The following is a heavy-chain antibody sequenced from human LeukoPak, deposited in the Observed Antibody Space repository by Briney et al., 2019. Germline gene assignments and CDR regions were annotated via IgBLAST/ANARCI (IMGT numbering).Heavy chain of an antibody. J-gene: IGHJ4*02. CDR1: GFTFSSYS. CDR2: ISSSSSYI. CDR3: ARAGIGNALDY. Sequence: PGGSLRLSCAASGFTFSSYSMNWVRQAPGKGLEWVSSISSSSSYIYYADSVKGRFTISRDDAKNSLYLQMNSLRIEDTAVYYCARAGIGNALDYWGQGTQVTVSS. V-gene: IGHV3-21*01. D-gene: IGHD3-10*01.